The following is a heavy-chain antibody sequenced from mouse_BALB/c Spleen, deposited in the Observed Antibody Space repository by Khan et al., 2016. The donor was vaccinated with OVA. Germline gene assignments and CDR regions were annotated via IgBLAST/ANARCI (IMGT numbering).Heavy chain of an antibody. CDR1: GYTFADFL. Sequence: QVQLQQSGPELVKPGASVRMSCRASGYTFADFLISWLKQRPGQGLEWIGEIYPGSGYIYYHEKFKGKATLTSDTSSNTVYMQLSSLTVEDSAVYVCARAGYGGFAHWGQGTLVTVSA. V-gene: IGHV1-77*01. D-gene: IGHD1-1*01. J-gene: IGHJ3*01. CDR2: IYPGSGYI. CDR3: ARAGYGGFAH.